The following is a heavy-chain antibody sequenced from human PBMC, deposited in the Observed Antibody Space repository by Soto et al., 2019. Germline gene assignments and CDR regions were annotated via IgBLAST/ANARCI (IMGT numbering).Heavy chain of an antibody. Sequence: QVQLVQSGAEVKKPGSSVKVSCKASGGTFSSYAISWVRQAPGQGLEWMGGIIPIFGTADYAQKFQGRVTITADDFTSTAYMELSSLRSEDAAVYYCARHLGGNHYYYGMDVWGQGTTVTVSS. V-gene: IGHV1-69*12. D-gene: IGHD3-16*01. J-gene: IGHJ6*02. CDR1: GGTFSSYA. CDR3: ARHLGGNHYYYGMDV. CDR2: IIPIFGTA.